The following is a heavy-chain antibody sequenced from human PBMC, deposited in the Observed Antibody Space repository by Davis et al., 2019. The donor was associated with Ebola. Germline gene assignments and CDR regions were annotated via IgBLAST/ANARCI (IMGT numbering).Heavy chain of an antibody. CDR3: ARDPFDCSGGSCYTNYYGMDV. D-gene: IGHD2-15*01. Sequence: ASVKVSCKASGYTFTSYGISWVRQAPGQGLEWMGWISAYNGNTNYAQKLQGRVTMTTDTSASTAYMELSSLRSEDTAVYYCARDPFDCSGGSCYTNYYGMDVWGQGTTVTVSS. CDR2: ISAYNGNT. V-gene: IGHV1-18*01. J-gene: IGHJ6*02. CDR1: GYTFTSYG.